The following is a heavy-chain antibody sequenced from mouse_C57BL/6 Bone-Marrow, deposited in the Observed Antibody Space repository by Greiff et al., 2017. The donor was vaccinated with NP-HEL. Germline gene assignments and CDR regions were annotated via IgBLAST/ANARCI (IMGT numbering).Heavy chain of an antibody. CDR1: GYTFTSYG. D-gene: IGHD2-1*01. CDR3: ARSGNGKRYFDY. V-gene: IGHV1-81*01. Sequence: QVQLKESGAGLARPGASVKLSCKASGYTFTSYGISWVKQRPGQGLEWIGEIYPRSGNTYYNEKFKGKATLTADKSSSTAYMELRSLTSEDSAVYFCARSGNGKRYFDYWGQGTTLTVSS. J-gene: IGHJ2*01. CDR2: IYPRSGNT.